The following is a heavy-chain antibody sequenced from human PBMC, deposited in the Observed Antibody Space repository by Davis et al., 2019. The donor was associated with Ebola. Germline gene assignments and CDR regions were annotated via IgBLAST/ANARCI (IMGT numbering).Heavy chain of an antibody. CDR3: VRDYLFALDI. V-gene: IGHV3-48*02. Sequence: PGGSLRLSCAASGFTSSSYTMNWVRQAPGKGLEWVSYIGTRGDPTVYADAVQGRFTVSRDDANNSLSLLMNSLRDEDTAIYYCVRDYLFALDIWGQGTMVTVSS. CDR1: GFTSSSYT. J-gene: IGHJ3*02. CDR2: IGTRGDPT.